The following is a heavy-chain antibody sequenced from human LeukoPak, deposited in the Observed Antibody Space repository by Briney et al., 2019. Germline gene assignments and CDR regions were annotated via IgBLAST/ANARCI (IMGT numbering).Heavy chain of an antibody. V-gene: IGHV4-59*01. D-gene: IGHD3-16*02. Sequence: PSETLSLTCTVSGGSISSYYWSWIRQPPGKGVEWIGYIYYSGSTNYNPSLKSRVTISVDTSKNQFSLKPSSVTAADTAVYYCARGRNYDYIWGSYRFDYWGQGTLVTVSS. CDR1: GGSISSYY. CDR3: ARGRNYDYIWGSYRFDY. J-gene: IGHJ4*02. CDR2: IYYSGST.